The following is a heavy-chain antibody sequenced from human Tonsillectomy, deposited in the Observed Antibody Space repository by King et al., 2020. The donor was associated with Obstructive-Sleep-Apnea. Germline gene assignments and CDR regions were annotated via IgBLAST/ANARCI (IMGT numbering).Heavy chain of an antibody. J-gene: IGHJ2*01. CDR3: AKPDGSGSYYHYWYCDL. V-gene: IGHV3-23*04. CDR1: GFTFSSYA. CDR2: VSGSGVST. D-gene: IGHD3-10*01. Sequence: VQLVESGGGLVQPGGSLRLSCAASGFTFSSYAMSWVRQAPGKGLEWVSTVSGSGVSTYYADSVKGRFTISRDNSRNTLYLQMNSLRAEDTAVYYCAKPDGSGSYYHYWYCDLWGRGTLAT.